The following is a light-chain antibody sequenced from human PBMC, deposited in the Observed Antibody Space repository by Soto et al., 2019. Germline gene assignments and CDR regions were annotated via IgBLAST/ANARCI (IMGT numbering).Light chain of an antibody. V-gene: IGLV7-43*01. CDR1: TGAVTSGCY. J-gene: IGLJ3*02. CDR3: LLFCGGAAV. Sequence: QTVVTQEPSLTVSPGGTVTLTCASSTGAVTSGCYPNWFQQKPGQAPRALIYSTSYKHSWTPARFSGSLLGGKAALTLSGVQPEDEAEYFCLLFCGGAAVFGGGTKLTVL. CDR2: STS.